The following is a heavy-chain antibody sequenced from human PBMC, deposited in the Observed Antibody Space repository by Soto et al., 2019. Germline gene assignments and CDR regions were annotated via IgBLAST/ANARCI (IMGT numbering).Heavy chain of an antibody. D-gene: IGHD7-27*01. V-gene: IGHV3-73*01. CDR2: IRSEANSYAT. CDR1: GFTSSGSA. Sequence: VGSLRLSCAASGFTSSGSAMHWGRQASGKGLEWVGRIRSEANSYATAYAASVKGRFTISRDDSKNTTYLQMSSLKTEDTAVYYCRSNWALDYWGQGTLVTVS. J-gene: IGHJ4*02. CDR3: RSNWALDY.